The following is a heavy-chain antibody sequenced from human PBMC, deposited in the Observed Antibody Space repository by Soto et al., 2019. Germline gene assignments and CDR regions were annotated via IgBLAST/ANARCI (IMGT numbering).Heavy chain of an antibody. CDR2: IKSKTDGGTT. CDR3: TTDLDSSNYYYYYGMDV. Sequence: GESLKISCAASGFTFSSYSMSWVRQAPGKGLEWVGRIKSKTDGGTTDYAAPVKGRFTISRDDSKNTLYLQMNSLKTEDTAVYYCTTDLDSSNYYYYYGMDVWGQGTTVTVSS. J-gene: IGHJ6*02. V-gene: IGHV3-15*01. CDR1: GFTFSSYS. D-gene: IGHD6-13*01.